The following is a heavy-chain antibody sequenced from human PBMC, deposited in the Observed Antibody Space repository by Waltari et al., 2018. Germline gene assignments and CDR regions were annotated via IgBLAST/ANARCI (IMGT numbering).Heavy chain of an antibody. D-gene: IGHD6-25*01. CDR2: IYHTGSS. CDR1: GHSVNNDFY. V-gene: IGHV4-38-2*02. Sequence: QVQLRESGPGLVRSSETLSLPCTVSGHSVNNDFYWAWIRQSPGGGLEWIASIYHTGSSHYNSSLKSRVSISTDTSTKQFFLTLTHLTAADTAVYYCAEEGNTTAGLFDSWGQGTLVTVSS. J-gene: IGHJ4*02. CDR3: AEEGNTTAGLFDS.